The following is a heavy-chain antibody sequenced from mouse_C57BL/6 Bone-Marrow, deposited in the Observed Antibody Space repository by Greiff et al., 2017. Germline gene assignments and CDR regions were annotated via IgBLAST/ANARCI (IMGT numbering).Heavy chain of an antibody. CDR3: ARYSYGSSLYYAMDY. J-gene: IGHJ4*01. CDR1: GFTFSDYG. D-gene: IGHD1-1*01. V-gene: IGHV5-17*01. Sequence: EVQVVESGGGLVKPGGSLKLSCAASGFTFSDYGMHWVRQAPEKGLEWVAYISSGSSTIYYADTVKGRFTISRDNAKNTMFLQMTRLRSEDTAMYYCARYSYGSSLYYAMDYWGQGTSVTVSS. CDR2: ISSGSSTI.